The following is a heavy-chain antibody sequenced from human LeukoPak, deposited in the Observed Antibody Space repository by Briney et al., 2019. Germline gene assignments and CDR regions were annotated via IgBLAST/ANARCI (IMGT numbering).Heavy chain of an antibody. CDR1: GFTFSSYS. J-gene: IGHJ5*02. Sequence: GGSLRLSCAASGFTFSSYSMNWVRQAPGKGLEWVSSISSSSSYIYYADSVKGRFTISRDNAKNSLYPQMNSLRAEDTAVYYCASFVVLDWFDPWGQGTLVTVSS. D-gene: IGHD2-21*01. CDR3: ASFVVLDWFDP. CDR2: ISSSSSYI. V-gene: IGHV3-21*01.